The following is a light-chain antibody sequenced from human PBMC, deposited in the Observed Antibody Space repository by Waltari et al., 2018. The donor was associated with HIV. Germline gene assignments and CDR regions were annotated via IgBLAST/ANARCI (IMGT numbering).Light chain of an antibody. V-gene: IGLV1-47*01. CDR1: NSNIGKYG. CDR2: STK. Sequence: QSVLIQSPSMSGTPGQSITISCSGSNSNIGKYGVYWHQQFPGTAPKVLIYSTKLRPSGVLDRFSGSKSGTSASLAISGLRSEDEADYYCSVWDDSLSVQVCGGGTKLTVL. CDR3: SVWDDSLSVQV. J-gene: IGLJ3*02.